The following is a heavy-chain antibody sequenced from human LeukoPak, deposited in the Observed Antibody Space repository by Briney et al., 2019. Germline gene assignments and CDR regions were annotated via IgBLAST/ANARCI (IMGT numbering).Heavy chain of an antibody. Sequence: GGSLRLSCAASGFTFSSYAMSWVRQAPGKGLEWVSAISGSGDSTYHADSVKGRFTISRDNSKNTLYLQMNSLKTEDTAVYYCTAVWGMYYYDSSANTGFDYWGQGTLVTVSS. CDR2: ISGSGDST. CDR3: TAVWGMYYYDSSANTGFDY. CDR1: GFTFSSYA. V-gene: IGHV3-23*01. J-gene: IGHJ4*02. D-gene: IGHD3-22*01.